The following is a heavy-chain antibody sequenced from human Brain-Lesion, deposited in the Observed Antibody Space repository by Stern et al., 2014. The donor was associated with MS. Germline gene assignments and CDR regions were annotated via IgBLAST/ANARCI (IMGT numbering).Heavy chain of an antibody. D-gene: IGHD5-18*01. J-gene: IGHJ5*02. CDR3: ARDWSGSSIHLAPAYGGHIRFDP. Sequence: QLQLQESGPGLVKPSQTLSLTCTVSGDSISSGGFFFCWIPPDPREGPGWGGDIFFTGGALYNPSLKSRVSISLDTSKNQFSLRLSSVTAADTAVYYCARDWSGSSIHLAPAYGGHIRFDPWGQGTLVTVSS. CDR2: IFFTGGA. V-gene: IGHV4-31*03. CDR1: GDSISSGGFF.